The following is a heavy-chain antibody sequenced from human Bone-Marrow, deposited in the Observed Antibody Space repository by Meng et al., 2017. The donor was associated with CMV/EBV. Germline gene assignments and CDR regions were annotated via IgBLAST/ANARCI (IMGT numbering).Heavy chain of an antibody. J-gene: IGHJ4*02. Sequence: QVQLVQSGAEVKKPGASVKVSCKASGYTFTRNGISWVRQAPGQGLEWMGWISAYNGDTNYAQKLQGRVTMTTDTSTNSAYMELRSLRSDDTAVYYCARGPSGSYFRPFDYWGQGTLVTVSS. CDR2: ISAYNGDT. V-gene: IGHV1-18*01. D-gene: IGHD1-26*01. CDR1: GYTFTRNG. CDR3: ARGPSGSYFRPFDY.